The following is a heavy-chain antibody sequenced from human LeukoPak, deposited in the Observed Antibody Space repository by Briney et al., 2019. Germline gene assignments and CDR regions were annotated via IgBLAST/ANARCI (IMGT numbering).Heavy chain of an antibody. CDR3: ARAGGGVGATEYYYYGMDV. J-gene: IGHJ6*02. CDR2: INPSGGST. D-gene: IGHD1-26*01. Sequence: ASVKVSCKASGYTFTSYYMHWVRQAPGQGVEWMGIINPSGGSTSYAQKFQGRVTMTRDTSTSTVYMELSSLRSEDTAVYYCARAGGGVGATEYYYYGMDVWGQGTTVTVSS. V-gene: IGHV1-46*01. CDR1: GYTFTSYY.